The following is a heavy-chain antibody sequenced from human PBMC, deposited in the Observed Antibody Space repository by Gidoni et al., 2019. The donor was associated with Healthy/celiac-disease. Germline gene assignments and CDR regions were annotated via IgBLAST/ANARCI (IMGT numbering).Heavy chain of an antibody. CDR2: IVVGSGNT. D-gene: IGHD3-22*01. CDR1: GFTFTSSA. V-gene: IGHV1-58*02. CDR3: AAAYYYDSSGYYSPPPDFDY. Sequence: QMQLVQSGPEVKKPGTSVKVSCKASGFTFTSSAMQWVRQARGQRLEWIGWIVVGSGNTNYAQKFQERVTITRDMSTSTAYMELSSLRSEDTAVYYCAAAYYYDSSGYYSPPPDFDYWGQGTLVTVSS. J-gene: IGHJ4*02.